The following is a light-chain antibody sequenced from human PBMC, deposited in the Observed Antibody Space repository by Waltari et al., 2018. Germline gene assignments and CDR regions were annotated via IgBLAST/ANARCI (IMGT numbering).Light chain of an antibody. CDR2: GTS. CDR3: QQYNNWPLT. V-gene: IGKV3-15*01. Sequence: ETVMTQSPATLSVSPGERATLSCRASQSVSSKLAWYQQKPGQAPSLLIYGTSNRATGVPARFSGSGSGTEFTLTISSLQSEDFAVYYCQQYNNWPLTFGPGTKVDIK. CDR1: QSVSSK. J-gene: IGKJ3*01.